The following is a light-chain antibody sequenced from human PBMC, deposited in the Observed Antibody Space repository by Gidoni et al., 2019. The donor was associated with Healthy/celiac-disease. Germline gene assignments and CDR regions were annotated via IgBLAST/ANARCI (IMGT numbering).Light chain of an antibody. CDR3: QQYDSAPFG. J-gene: IGKJ4*01. CDR2: YAA. CDR1: QSLNNRF. V-gene: IGKV3D-20*01. Sequence: ATLSCRASQSLNNRFLAWYQQQPGLAPRLLVYYAASRATGIPDRFSATGSGTDFTLTISRLEPEDFAVYYCQQYDSAPFGFGGGTRVDI.